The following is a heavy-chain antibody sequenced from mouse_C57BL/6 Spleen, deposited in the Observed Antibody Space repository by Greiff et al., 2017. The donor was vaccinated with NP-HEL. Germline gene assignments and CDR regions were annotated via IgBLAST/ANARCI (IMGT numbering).Heavy chain of an antibody. V-gene: IGHV1-55*01. J-gene: IGHJ2*01. CDR3: ARLYYDYHYCDY. D-gene: IGHD2-4*01. Sequence: QVQLQQPGAELVKPGASVKMSCKASGYTFTSYWITWVKQRPGQGLEWIGDIYPGSGSTNSNEKFKSKATLTVDTSSSTAYMQLSSLTSEDSAVYYCARLYYDYHYCDYWGQGTTLTVSS. CDR1: GYTFTSYW. CDR2: IYPGSGST.